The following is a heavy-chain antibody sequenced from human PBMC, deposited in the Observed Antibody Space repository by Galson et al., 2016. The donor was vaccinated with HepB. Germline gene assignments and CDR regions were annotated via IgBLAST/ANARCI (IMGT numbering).Heavy chain of an antibody. D-gene: IGHD3-10*01. Sequence: SLRLSCAASGFTFSHYWMNWVRQAPGKGLEWVSSISSSSSYIHYADSVKGRFTISGDNAKNSLYLQMNSLRAEDTAVYYCARDILWFGELTRVYYFDYWGHGPLVTVSS. CDR2: ISSSSSYI. CDR3: ARDILWFGELTRVYYFDY. CDR1: GFTFSHYW. V-gene: IGHV3-21*01. J-gene: IGHJ4*01.